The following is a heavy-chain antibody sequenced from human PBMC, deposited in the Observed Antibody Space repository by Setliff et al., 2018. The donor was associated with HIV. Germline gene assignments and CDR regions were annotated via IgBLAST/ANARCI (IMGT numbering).Heavy chain of an antibody. CDR1: GFSFDDYA. V-gene: IGHV3-49*04. Sequence: GGSLRLSCTASGFSFDDYALTWVRQAPGKGLEWVGFIRSKSIGGTTDYGASVKGRFTISRDDSKSIAYLQMNSLKTEDTAVYYCTRSGYCTNGVCYPYYFDYWGQGTLVTVSS. D-gene: IGHD2-8*01. CDR2: IRSKSIGGTT. J-gene: IGHJ4*02. CDR3: TRSGYCTNGVCYPYYFDY.